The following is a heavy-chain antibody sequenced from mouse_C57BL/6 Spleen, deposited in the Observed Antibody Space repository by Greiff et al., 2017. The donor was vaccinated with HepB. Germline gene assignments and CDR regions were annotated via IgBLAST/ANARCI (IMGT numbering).Heavy chain of an antibody. J-gene: IGHJ3*01. V-gene: IGHV2-6*01. D-gene: IGHD2-3*01. Sequence: QVQLQQSGPGLVAPSQRLSITCTVSGFSLTSYGVDWVRQSPGKGLEWLGVIWGVGSTNYNSALKSRLSISKDNSKSQVFLKMNSLQTDDTAMYYCASLGDGRVAYWGQGTLVTVSA. CDR3: ASLGDGRVAY. CDR1: GFSLTSYG. CDR2: IWGVGST.